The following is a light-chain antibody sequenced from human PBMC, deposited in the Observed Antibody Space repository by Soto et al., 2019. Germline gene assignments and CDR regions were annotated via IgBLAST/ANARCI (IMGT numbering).Light chain of an antibody. CDR1: SSDVGGYNY. V-gene: IGLV2-11*01. CDR2: EVS. Sequence: QSALTQPRSVSGSPGQSVTISCNGTSSDVGGYNYVSWYQQYPGKAPKLMIYEVSKRPSRVPDRFSGSKSGNTASLTISGVQAEDEADYYCCSYAGSPYVFGTGTKLTVL. CDR3: CSYAGSPYV. J-gene: IGLJ1*01.